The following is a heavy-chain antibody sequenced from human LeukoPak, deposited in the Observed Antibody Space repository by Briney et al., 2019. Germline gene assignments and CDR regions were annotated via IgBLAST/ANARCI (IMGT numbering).Heavy chain of an antibody. CDR1: GFTFTSYD. CDR2: ISPNGGGT. J-gene: IGHJ4*02. V-gene: IGHV1-2*02. Sequence: ASLKVSCTASGFTFTSYDMHWVRQAPGKGLEWVACISPNGGGTYYAQKLQGRFTITRDTSMSTAYMQMSRLRAEDTAVYYCARDFPRGIAVNYWGQGTLVTVSS. D-gene: IGHD6-19*01. CDR3: ARDFPRGIAVNY.